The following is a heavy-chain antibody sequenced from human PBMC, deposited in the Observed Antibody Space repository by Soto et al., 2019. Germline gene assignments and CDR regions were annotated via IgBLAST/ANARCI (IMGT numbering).Heavy chain of an antibody. CDR3: ARSPPGVAGRYYFDF. CDR1: GFAFSSYG. CDR2: IWYDGSNK. J-gene: IGHJ4*02. V-gene: IGHV3-33*01. Sequence: QVQLVESGGGVVQPGRSLRLSCAASGFAFSSYGMHWVRQTPGKGLEWVAVIWYDGSNKYYADSVKGRFTISRDNSKNTLYLQMHGLRAEDTAVYFCARSPPGVAGRYYFDFLGQGTLVTVSS. D-gene: IGHD6-6*01.